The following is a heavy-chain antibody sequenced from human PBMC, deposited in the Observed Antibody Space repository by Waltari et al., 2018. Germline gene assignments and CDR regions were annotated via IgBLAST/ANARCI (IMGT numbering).Heavy chain of an antibody. CDR3: ASRPTYYYDSSGYY. CDR1: GYTFTDYY. V-gene: IGHV1-69-2*01. D-gene: IGHD3-22*01. Sequence: EVQLVQSGAEVKKPGATVKISCKASGYTFTDYYMHWVQQAPGKGLEWMGRVDPEDGETIYAENFQGRVTITADTSTDTAYMELSSLRSEDTAVYYCASRPTYYYDSSGYYWGQGTLVTVSS. J-gene: IGHJ4*02. CDR2: VDPEDGET.